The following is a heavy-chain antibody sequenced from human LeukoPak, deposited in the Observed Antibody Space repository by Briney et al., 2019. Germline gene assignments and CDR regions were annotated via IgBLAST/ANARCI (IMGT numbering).Heavy chain of an antibody. Sequence: GGSLRLSCAASGFTFSTYSMNWVRQAPGKGLEWVAYISRSSSSRHYADSVKGRFTISRDNAKNSLYLQMNSLRDEDTAVYYCVREDPSEYGSIDYWGQGTLVTVSS. CDR3: VREDPSEYGSIDY. D-gene: IGHD3-10*01. CDR1: GFTFSTYS. J-gene: IGHJ4*02. CDR2: ISRSSSSR. V-gene: IGHV3-48*02.